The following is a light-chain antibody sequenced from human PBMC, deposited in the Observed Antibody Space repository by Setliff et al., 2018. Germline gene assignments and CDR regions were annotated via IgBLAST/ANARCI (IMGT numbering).Light chain of an antibody. J-gene: IGKJ4*01. CDR1: QDISNF. CDR3: QQLEGFPLT. CDR2: GAS. Sequence: DIQLTQSPSFLSASVGDRVIITCRASQDISNFFAWYQQKPGKAPKILIWGASHLQSGVPSRFSGDRSGAEYTLTINFLQPEDFATYYCQQLEGFPLTFGGGTKVDIK. V-gene: IGKV1-9*01.